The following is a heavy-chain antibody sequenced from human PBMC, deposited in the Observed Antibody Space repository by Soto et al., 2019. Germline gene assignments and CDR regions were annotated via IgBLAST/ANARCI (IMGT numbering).Heavy chain of an antibody. D-gene: IGHD2-2*01. V-gene: IGHV4-39*01. J-gene: IGHJ4*02. Sequence: SETLSLTCTVSGGSISSSSYYWGWIRQPPGKGLEWIGSIYYSGSTYYNPSLKSRVTISGDTSKNQFSLKLSSVTAADTAVYYCARQNEYCSSTSCLKYFDYWGQGTLVTVSS. CDR3: ARQNEYCSSTSCLKYFDY. CDR2: IYYSGST. CDR1: GGSISSSSYY.